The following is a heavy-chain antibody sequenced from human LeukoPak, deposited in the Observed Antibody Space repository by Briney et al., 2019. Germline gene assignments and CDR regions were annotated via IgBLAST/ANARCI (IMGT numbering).Heavy chain of an antibody. CDR1: GFTLSSYN. Sequence: PGGSLRLSCAASGFTLSSYNMYWVRQAPGKGLEWVSSISSSSTYIYYADSVKGRFTISRDNAKNSLYLQMNSLRAEDTAVYYCARAPYDIFTGYSPYYFDYWGQGTLVTVSS. J-gene: IGHJ4*02. CDR2: ISSSSTYI. D-gene: IGHD3-9*01. V-gene: IGHV3-21*06. CDR3: ARAPYDIFTGYSPYYFDY.